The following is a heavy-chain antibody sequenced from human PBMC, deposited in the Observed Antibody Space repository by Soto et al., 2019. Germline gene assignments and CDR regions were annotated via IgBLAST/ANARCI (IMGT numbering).Heavy chain of an antibody. CDR3: VRVFDTYYFDL. V-gene: IGHV3-33*01. CDR2: IWSDGSNK. D-gene: IGHD3-9*01. CDR1: GFTFSTYG. Sequence: QVQLVESGGGVVQPGRSLRLSCAASGFTFSTYGMHWVRQAPGKGLEWEALIWSDGSNKYYADSVKGRFTISRDNSKKTLYLQMNSLGAEDTAVYYCVRVFDTYYFDLWGQGNMVTVSS. J-gene: IGHJ4*02.